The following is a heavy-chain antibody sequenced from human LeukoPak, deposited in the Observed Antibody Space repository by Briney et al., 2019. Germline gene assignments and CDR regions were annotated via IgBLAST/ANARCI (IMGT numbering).Heavy chain of an antibody. CDR3: AKTLSSSWPDYYYYGMDV. V-gene: IGHV3-30*18. D-gene: IGHD6-13*01. CDR2: ISYDGSNK. J-gene: IGHJ6*04. Sequence: GGSLRLSCAASGFTFSSYGMHWVRQAPGKGLEWVAVISYDGSNKYYADSVKGRFTISRDNSKNTLYLQMNSLRAEDTAVYYCAKTLSSSWPDYYYYGMDVWGKGTTVTVSS. CDR1: GFTFSSYG.